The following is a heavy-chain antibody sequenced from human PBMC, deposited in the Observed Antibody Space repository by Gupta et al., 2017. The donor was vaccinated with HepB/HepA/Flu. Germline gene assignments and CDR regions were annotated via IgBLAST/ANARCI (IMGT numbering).Heavy chain of an antibody. CDR1: GFSFSGHW. D-gene: IGHD4-17*01. CDR2: INGDGSYT. CDR3: TRDFDYGGGY. J-gene: IGHJ4*02. V-gene: IGHV3-74*01. Sequence: GFSFSGHWMHWVRQAPGKGPMWVSRINGDGSYTGYADSVKDRFTVSRDNAKNTLYLQMNSLRVDDTAIYYCTRDFDYGGGYWGQGTLVAVSS.